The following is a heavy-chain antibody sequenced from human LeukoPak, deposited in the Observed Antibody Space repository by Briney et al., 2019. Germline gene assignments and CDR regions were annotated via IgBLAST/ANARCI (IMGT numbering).Heavy chain of an antibody. Sequence: PGGSLRLSCAASGFTFSSYAMSWVRQAPGKGLEWVSAISGRGGSTYYADSVKGRFSISRDNSKNTLYLQMNSLRAEDTAVYYCARAMFDDEGYWGQGTLVTVSS. CDR2: ISGRGGST. V-gene: IGHV3-23*01. J-gene: IGHJ4*02. CDR1: GFTFSSYA. CDR3: ARAMFDDEGY. D-gene: IGHD3-9*01.